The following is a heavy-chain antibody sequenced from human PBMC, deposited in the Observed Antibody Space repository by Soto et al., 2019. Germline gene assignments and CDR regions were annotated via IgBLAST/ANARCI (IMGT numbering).Heavy chain of an antibody. CDR2: INAGNGNT. CDR1: GYTFTSYA. Sequence: QVQLVQSGAEVKKPGASVKVSCKASGYTFTSYAMHWVRQAPGQRLEWMGWINAGNGNTKYSQKFQGRVTITRDTSASTAYIELSSLRSEDTAVYYCARDSGSPAYCTNGLCYKAVAGPFDYWGQGTLVTVYS. D-gene: IGHD2-8*01. CDR3: ARDSGSPAYCTNGLCYKAVAGPFDY. J-gene: IGHJ4*02. V-gene: IGHV1-3*01.